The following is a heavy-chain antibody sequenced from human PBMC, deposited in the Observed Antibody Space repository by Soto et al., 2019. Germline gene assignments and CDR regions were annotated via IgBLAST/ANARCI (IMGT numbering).Heavy chain of an antibody. D-gene: IGHD4-17*01. CDR2: ISSSSSYT. Sequence: GGSLRLSCAASGFTFSDYYMSWIRQAPGKGLEWVSYISSSSSYTNYADSVKGRFTISRDNAKNSLYLQMNSLRAEDTAVYYCARLTVTYYFDYWGQGTLVTVSS. CDR3: ARLTVTYYFDY. CDR1: GFTFSDYY. V-gene: IGHV3-11*06. J-gene: IGHJ4*02.